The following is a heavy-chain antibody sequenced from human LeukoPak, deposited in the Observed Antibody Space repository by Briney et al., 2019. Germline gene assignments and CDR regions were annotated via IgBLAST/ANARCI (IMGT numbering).Heavy chain of an antibody. D-gene: IGHD2-2*01. CDR2: INHSGST. V-gene: IGHV4-34*01. CDR1: GGSFSGYY. Sequence: SETMSLTCAVYGGSFSGYYWSWIRQPPGKGLEWIGEINHSGSTNSNPSLKSRATISVDTSKNQFSLTLSSVTAADTAVYYCARGRAPDIVVVPAATNWFDPWGQGTLVTVSS. CDR3: ARGRAPDIVVVPAATNWFDP. J-gene: IGHJ5*02.